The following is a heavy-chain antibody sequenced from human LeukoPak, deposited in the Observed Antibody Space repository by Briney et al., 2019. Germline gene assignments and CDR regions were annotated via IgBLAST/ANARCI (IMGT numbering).Heavy chain of an antibody. CDR2: ISAYNGNT. CDR1: GYTFTSYG. CDR3: ARDIGPTHYDILTGTTYFDY. Sequence: ASVKVSCKASGYTFTSYGISWVRQAPGQGLEWMGWISAYNGNTNYAQKLQGRVTITTDTSTSTAYMELRSLRSDDTAVYYCARDIGPTHYDILTGTTYFDYWGQGTLVTVSS. J-gene: IGHJ4*02. V-gene: IGHV1-18*01. D-gene: IGHD3-9*01.